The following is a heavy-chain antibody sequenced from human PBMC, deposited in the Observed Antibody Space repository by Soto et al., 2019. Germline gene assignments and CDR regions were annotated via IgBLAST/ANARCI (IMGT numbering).Heavy chain of an antibody. CDR2: IADSRDRT. CDR1: EFTFRSYA. Sequence: EVQLLESGGGLVQPGGSLRLSCAASEFTFRSYAMSWVRQAPGKGLEWVSVIADSRDRTYYADSVKGRFTISRDNSKNTLYLQMHNLRAEDTATYYCAKGIDWGQGTRVTVSS. D-gene: IGHD2-15*01. J-gene: IGHJ4*02. CDR3: AKGID. V-gene: IGHV3-23*01.